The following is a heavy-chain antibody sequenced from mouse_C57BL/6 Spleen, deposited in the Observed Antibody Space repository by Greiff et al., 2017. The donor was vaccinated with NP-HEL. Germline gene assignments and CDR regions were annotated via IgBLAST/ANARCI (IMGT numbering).Heavy chain of an antibody. V-gene: IGHV1-69*01. J-gene: IGHJ1*03. Sequence: QVQLQQSGAELVKPGASVKLSCKASGYTFTSYWMHWVKQRPGQGLEWIGEIDPSDSYTNYNQKFKGKSTLTVDKSSSTAYMQLSSLTSEDSAVYYCARKGAYYGSSYWYFDVWGTGTTVTVSS. D-gene: IGHD1-1*01. CDR3: ARKGAYYGSSYWYFDV. CDR1: GYTFTSYW. CDR2: IDPSDSYT.